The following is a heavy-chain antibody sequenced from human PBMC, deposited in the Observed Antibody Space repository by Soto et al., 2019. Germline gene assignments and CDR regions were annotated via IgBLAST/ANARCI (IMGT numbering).Heavy chain of an antibody. CDR2: IYYSGST. Sequence: QVQLQESGPGLVKPSQTLSLTCTVSGGSISSGGYYWSWIRQHPGKGLEGIGYIYYSGSTYYNPSLKSRVTISVDTSKNQFSLKLSSVTAADTAVYYCARGMVRGPTFDPWGQGTLVTVSS. D-gene: IGHD3-10*01. CDR3: ARGMVRGPTFDP. CDR1: GGSISSGGYY. V-gene: IGHV4-31*03. J-gene: IGHJ5*02.